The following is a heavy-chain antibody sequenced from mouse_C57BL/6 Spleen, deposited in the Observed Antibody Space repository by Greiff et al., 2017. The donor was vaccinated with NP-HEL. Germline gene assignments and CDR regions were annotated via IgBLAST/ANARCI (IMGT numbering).Heavy chain of an antibody. J-gene: IGHJ2*01. CDR3: ARPTGTRTYFDY. V-gene: IGHV1-82*01. CDR2: IYPGDGDT. CDR1: GYAFSSSW. D-gene: IGHD4-1*01. Sequence: VKLKQSGPELVKPGASVTISCTASGYAFSSSWMNWVKQRPGQGLEWIGRIYPGDGDTNYNGKFKGKATLTADKSSSTADMQLSSLTSEDSAVYFCARPTGTRTYFDYWGQGTTLTVSS.